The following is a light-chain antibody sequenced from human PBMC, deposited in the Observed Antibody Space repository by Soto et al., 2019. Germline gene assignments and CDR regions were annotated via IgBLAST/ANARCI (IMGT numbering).Light chain of an antibody. CDR3: QQRSSWPRIT. Sequence: EVVLTQSPVTLSLSPGERATLSCMASQSFRGLLAWYQQKPGQAPRLLIYGASSRATGIPDRFSGSGSGTDFTLTISSLEPDDFAVYYCQQRSSWPRITFGQGTRLEI. J-gene: IGKJ5*01. CDR2: GAS. V-gene: IGKV3-11*01. CDR1: QSFRGL.